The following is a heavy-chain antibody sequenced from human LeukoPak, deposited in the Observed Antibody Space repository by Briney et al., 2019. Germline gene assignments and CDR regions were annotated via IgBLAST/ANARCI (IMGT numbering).Heavy chain of an antibody. CDR2: IIPILGIA. V-gene: IGHV1-69*04. Sequence: SVKVSCKASGGTFSSYAISWVRQAPGQGLEWMGRIIPILGIANYAQRFQGRVTITADKSTSTAYMELSSLRSEDTAVYYCARDREVGALSTVNWGQGTLVTVSS. D-gene: IGHD1-26*01. CDR3: ARDREVGALSTVN. J-gene: IGHJ4*02. CDR1: GGTFSSYA.